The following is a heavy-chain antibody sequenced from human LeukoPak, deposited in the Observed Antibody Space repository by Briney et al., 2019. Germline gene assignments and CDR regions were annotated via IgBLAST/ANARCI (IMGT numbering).Heavy chain of an antibody. CDR3: ARGAVVPAALNWFDP. D-gene: IGHD2-2*01. V-gene: IGHV3-74*01. J-gene: IGHJ5*02. CDR1: GFTFSSYW. Sequence: QTGGSLRLSCAASGFTFSSYWMYWVRQAPGKGLVWVSRINSDGSSTSYADSVKGRFTISRDNAKNTLYLQMNSLRAEDTAVYYCARGAVVPAALNWFDPWGQGTLVTVSS. CDR2: INSDGSST.